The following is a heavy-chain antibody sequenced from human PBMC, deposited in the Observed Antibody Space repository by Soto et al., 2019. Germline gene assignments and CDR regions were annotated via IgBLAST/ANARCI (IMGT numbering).Heavy chain of an antibody. Sequence: QVQLVESVGGVVQPGRSLRLSCAASGFTFSSYGMHWVRQAPGKGLEWVAVISYDGSNKYNADSVKGRFTISRDNSKNTLYLQMNSLKAEDTAVYYCAKEPLTYSLYWYFDLWGRGTLVTVSS. V-gene: IGHV3-30*18. CDR1: GFTFSSYG. CDR3: AKEPLTYSLYWYFDL. J-gene: IGHJ2*01. D-gene: IGHD2-15*01. CDR2: ISYDGSNK.